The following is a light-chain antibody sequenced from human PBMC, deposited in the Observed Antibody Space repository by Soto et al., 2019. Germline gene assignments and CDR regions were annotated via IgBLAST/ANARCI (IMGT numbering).Light chain of an antibody. J-gene: IGLJ2*01. Sequence: QSVLTQPRSVSGSPGQSVTISCTGTSSDVGGYNYVSWYQQHPGKAPKLMIYDVSKRPSGVPDRFSGSKSGNTASLTISGLQSEDEADYYCCSYAGSYTFVVFRGGTKLTVL. V-gene: IGLV2-11*01. CDR3: CSYAGSYTFVV. CDR1: SSDVGGYNY. CDR2: DVS.